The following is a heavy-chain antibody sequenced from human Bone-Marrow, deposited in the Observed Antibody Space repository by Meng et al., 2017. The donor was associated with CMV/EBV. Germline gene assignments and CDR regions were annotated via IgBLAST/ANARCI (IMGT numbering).Heavy chain of an antibody. J-gene: IGHJ4*02. Sequence: SCKAAGYAFTGYDINWVRQATGQGLEWMGWMNPNSGNTGYAQKFQGRVTMTRNTSISTAYMELSSLRSEDTAVYYCARGRSRSYLAYWGQGTLVTVSS. D-gene: IGHD1-14*01. V-gene: IGHV1-8*01. CDR2: MNPNSGNT. CDR1: GYAFTGYD. CDR3: ARGRSRSYLAY.